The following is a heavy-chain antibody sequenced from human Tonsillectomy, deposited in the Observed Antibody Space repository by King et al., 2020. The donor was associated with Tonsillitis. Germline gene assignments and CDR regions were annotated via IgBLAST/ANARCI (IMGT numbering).Heavy chain of an antibody. D-gene: IGHD1-26*01. J-gene: IGHJ4*02. CDR1: GFRFSSHG. V-gene: IGHV3-30*02. Sequence: VQLVESGGGAVQPGGSLRLSCAASGFRFSSHGMHWVRQAPGKGLEWVAFIQYDGGDKYYAESVEGRFSVSRDNSENTLYMELNNLRADDTALYYCAKAGSGSASWYAPFDYWGQGTLVTVSS. CDR3: AKAGSGSASWYAPFDY. CDR2: IQYDGGDK.